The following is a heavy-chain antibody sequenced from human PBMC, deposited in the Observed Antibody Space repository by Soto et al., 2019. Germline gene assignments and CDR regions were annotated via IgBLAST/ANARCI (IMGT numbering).Heavy chain of an antibody. CDR2: IYYSGST. CDR3: AREGWSGAGDWFDH. Sequence: QVQLQESGPGLVKPSQTLSLTCTVSGGSISSGGYYWSWIRQHPGKGLEWIGYIYYSGSTYYNPSRKRRDTISVDTSKDQVSLQLSSVPAADTAVYYCAREGWSGAGDWFDHWGQGTLVTVSS. V-gene: IGHV4-31*03. D-gene: IGHD6-19*01. J-gene: IGHJ5*02. CDR1: GGSISSGGYY.